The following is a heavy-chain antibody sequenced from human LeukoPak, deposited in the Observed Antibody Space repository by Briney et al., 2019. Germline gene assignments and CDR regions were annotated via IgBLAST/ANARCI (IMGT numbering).Heavy chain of an antibody. CDR1: GFTFSSYW. J-gene: IGHJ4*02. D-gene: IGHD4-17*01. Sequence: PGGSLRLSCAASGFTFSSYWMHWVRQAPGKGLVWVSRINSDGSSTSYADSVKGRFTISRDNAKNTVYLQMNSLRAEDTAVYYCARVWYGDYVVFDYWGQGTLVTVSS. CDR3: ARVWYGDYVVFDY. V-gene: IGHV3-74*01. CDR2: INSDGSST.